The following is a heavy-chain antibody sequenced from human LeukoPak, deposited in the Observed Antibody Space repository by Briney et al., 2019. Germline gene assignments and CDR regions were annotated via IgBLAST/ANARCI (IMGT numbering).Heavy chain of an antibody. V-gene: IGHV1-69*05. D-gene: IGHD3-22*01. CDR1: GGTFSSYA. CDR3: ARDITNYYDSSGYWE. CDR2: IIPIFGTA. J-gene: IGHJ4*02. Sequence: SVKVSCKASGGTFSSYAISWVRQAPGQGLEWMGGIIPIFGTANYAQKFQGRVTITTDESTSTAYMELSSLRSEDTAVYYCARDITNYYDSSGYWEWGQGTLVTVSS.